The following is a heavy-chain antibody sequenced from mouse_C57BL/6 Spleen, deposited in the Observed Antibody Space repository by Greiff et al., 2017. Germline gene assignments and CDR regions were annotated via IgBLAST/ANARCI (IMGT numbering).Heavy chain of an antibody. V-gene: IGHV1-55*01. CDR1: GYTFTSYW. D-gene: IGHD1-1*01. CDR2: IYPGSGST. J-gene: IGHJ2*01. Sequence: QVQLQQPGAELVKPGASVKMSCKASGYTFTSYWITWVKQRPGQGLEWIGDIYPGSGSTNYNEKFTSKATLTVDPSSSTAYMQLSSLTSEDSAVYYCARQRVITTGNYFDYWGQGTTLTVSS. CDR3: ARQRVITTGNYFDY.